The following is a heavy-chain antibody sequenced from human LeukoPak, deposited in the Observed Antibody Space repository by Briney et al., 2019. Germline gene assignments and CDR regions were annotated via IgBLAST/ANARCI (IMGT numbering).Heavy chain of an antibody. CDR2: ISDDGGDK. CDR1: GFTFRDYA. CDR3: GRDPGYSSAWYGADS. D-gene: IGHD6-13*01. J-gene: IGHJ4*02. Sequence: GRSLRLSCAASGFTFRDYAMHWVRQAPGKGLEWMGLISDDGGDKYYADSVKGRVSFSRDNSKNTLYLQLNSLRAEDTALYYCGRDPGYSSAWYGADSWGPGTLVTVSS. V-gene: IGHV3-30*04.